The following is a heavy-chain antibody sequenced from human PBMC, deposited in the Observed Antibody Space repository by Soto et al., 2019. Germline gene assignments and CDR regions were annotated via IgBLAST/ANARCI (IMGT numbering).Heavy chain of an antibody. V-gene: IGHV3-74*01. J-gene: IGHJ4*02. CDR3: ATGSGWYSPDY. Sequence: EVQLVESGGGLVQPGGSLRLSCAASGFTFSSNWMHWVRQGPGKGLVWVSRIDNDGSSRDYADSVKGRFTSSRDNAKNTLYLEMSSLRAEDTAVYYCATGSGWYSPDYWGQGTLVTVSS. CDR1: GFTFSSNW. CDR2: IDNDGSSR. D-gene: IGHD6-19*01.